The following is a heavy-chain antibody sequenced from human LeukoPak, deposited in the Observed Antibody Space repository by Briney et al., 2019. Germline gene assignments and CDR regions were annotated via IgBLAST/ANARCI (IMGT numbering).Heavy chain of an antibody. CDR1: GGSISSSSYY. V-gene: IGHV4-39*01. J-gene: IGHJ4*02. CDR3: ARRPDYYDSSGYYLDY. Sequence: SETLSLTCTVSGGSISSSSYYWGWIRQPPGKGLEWIGSIYYSGSTYYNPSLKSRVTISVDTSKNQFSLKLSSVTAADTAVYYCARRPDYYDSSGYYLDYWGQGALVTVSS. D-gene: IGHD3-22*01. CDR2: IYYSGST.